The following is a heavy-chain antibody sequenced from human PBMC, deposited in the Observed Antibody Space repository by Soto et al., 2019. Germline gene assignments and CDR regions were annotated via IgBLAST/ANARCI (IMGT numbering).Heavy chain of an antibody. CDR3: ARDYADIAVAGIPLLAH. CDR1: GFTFIKYA. J-gene: IGHJ4*01. D-gene: IGHD6-19*01. Sequence: QVPLVQSGAEVKKPGASVNVSCKASGFTFIKYAMHWVRQAPGQRPEWMGWINAGNGNTRYSRRWQGRVTITRDTSASTVYMDLSSLRSEDTAVYYCARDYADIAVAGIPLLAHWGQGTLVTVSS. V-gene: IGHV1-3*01. CDR2: INAGNGNT.